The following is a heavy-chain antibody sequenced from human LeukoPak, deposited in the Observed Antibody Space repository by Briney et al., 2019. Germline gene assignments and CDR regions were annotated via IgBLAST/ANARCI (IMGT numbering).Heavy chain of an antibody. V-gene: IGHV3-74*01. CDR1: GFAFSRYW. J-gene: IGHJ4*02. D-gene: IGHD2-21*02. CDR3: ARFRTWGDKAFDY. CDR2: INSDGRSA. Sequence: GGSLRLSCAASGFAFSRYWMHWVRQAPGKGLVWVSRINSDGRSAVYADSVKGRFTISRDSAKNSLYLQMNSLRAEDTAVYYCARFRTWGDKAFDYWGQGTLVTVSS.